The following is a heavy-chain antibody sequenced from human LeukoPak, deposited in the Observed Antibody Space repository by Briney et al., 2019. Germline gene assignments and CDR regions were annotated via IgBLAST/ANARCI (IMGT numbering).Heavy chain of an antibody. J-gene: IGHJ4*02. CDR1: GYTFTSYG. CDR3: ARDDALVATGSFDY. Sequence: AAVNVSFKASGYTFTSYGINWVRQAPGQGLEWMGGISAYNGNTNYAQKLQGRVTMTTDTSTSTADMELRSLRSDDTAVYYCARDDALVATGSFDYWGQGTLVTVSS. D-gene: IGHD5-12*01. V-gene: IGHV1-18*01. CDR2: ISAYNGNT.